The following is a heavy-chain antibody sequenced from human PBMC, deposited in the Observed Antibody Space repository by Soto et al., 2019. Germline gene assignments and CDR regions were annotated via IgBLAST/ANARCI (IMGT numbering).Heavy chain of an antibody. D-gene: IGHD3-10*01. V-gene: IGHV3-30*18. Sequence: QVQLVESGGGVVQPARSLRLSCAASGFTFSSYGMHWVRQAPGKGLEWVAVISYDGSNKYYADSVKGRFTISRDNSKNTLYLQMNSLRAEDTAVYYCAKDGGRYYYGSGRPNWFDPWGQGTLVTVSS. CDR1: GFTFSSYG. CDR3: AKDGGRYYYGSGRPNWFDP. CDR2: ISYDGSNK. J-gene: IGHJ5*02.